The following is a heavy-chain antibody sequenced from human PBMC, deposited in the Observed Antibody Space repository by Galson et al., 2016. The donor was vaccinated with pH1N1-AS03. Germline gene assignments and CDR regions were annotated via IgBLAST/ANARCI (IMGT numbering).Heavy chain of an antibody. CDR2: IFYNGTT. J-gene: IGHJ4*02. CDR3: ARFPDYGDDVGY. Sequence: ETLSLTCTVSGGSISSYYWSWIRQPPGKRLEWVGYIFYNGTTNYNPSLKSRVTISVDTSKNQFSLKLTSVTAADTAVYYCARFPDYGDDVGYWGQGTLVTVSS. D-gene: IGHD4-17*01. V-gene: IGHV4-59*08. CDR1: GGSISSYY.